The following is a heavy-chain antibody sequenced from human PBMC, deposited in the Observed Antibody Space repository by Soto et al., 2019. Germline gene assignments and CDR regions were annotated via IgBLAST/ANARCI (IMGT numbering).Heavy chain of an antibody. CDR2: IIPIFATP. Sequence: SVKVSCKASGGTFSSYAINWVRPAPGQGLELMGGIIPIFATPNYAQKFQGRVTITADKSTSTAYMELSSLRSEDTAVYYCARGGHYYDSSGSIPYYFDYWG. CDR3: ARGGHYYDSSGSIPYYFDY. V-gene: IGHV1-69*06. CDR1: GGTFSSYA. D-gene: IGHD3-22*01. J-gene: IGHJ4*01.